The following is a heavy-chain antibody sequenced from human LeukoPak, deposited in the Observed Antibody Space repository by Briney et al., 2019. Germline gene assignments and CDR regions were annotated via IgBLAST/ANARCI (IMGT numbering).Heavy chain of an antibody. CDR2: ISSSSTI. J-gene: IGHJ3*02. CDR3: AREATPLDAFDI. D-gene: IGHD4-23*01. Sequence: PGGSLRLSCAASGFAFSSYSMNWVRQAPGKGLEWVSYISSSSTIYYADSVKGRFTISRDNAKNSLYLQMNSLRAEDTAVYYCAREATPLDAFDIWGQGTMVTVSS. CDR1: GFAFSSYS. V-gene: IGHV3-48*01.